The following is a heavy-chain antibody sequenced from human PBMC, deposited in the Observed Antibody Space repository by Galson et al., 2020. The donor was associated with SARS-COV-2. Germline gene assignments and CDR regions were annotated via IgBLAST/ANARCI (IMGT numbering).Heavy chain of an antibody. CDR3: ASIGSDSLDYYYGMDV. CDR2: ISSSSHI. V-gene: IGHV3-21*01. D-gene: IGHD2-21*01. Sequence: GGSLRLSCAASGSTFSSYSMNWVRQAPGKGLECVSSISSSSHIYYADPVKGRLTISRDNAKNSLYLKMNSLRAEDTAVYYCASIGSDSLDYYYGMDVWGQGTTVTVSS. CDR1: GSTFSSYS. J-gene: IGHJ6*02.